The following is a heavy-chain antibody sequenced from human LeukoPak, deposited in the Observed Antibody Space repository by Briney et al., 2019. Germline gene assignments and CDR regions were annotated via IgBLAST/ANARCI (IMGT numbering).Heavy chain of an antibody. D-gene: IGHD3-3*01. CDR2: IKQDGSEK. CDR3: ARDRADFWSGPNDAFDI. Sequence: PGGSLRLSCAASGFGFSTYSMTWVRQAPGKGLEWVANIKQDGSEKYYVDSVKGRFTISRDNAKNSLFLQMNSLRAEDTAVYYCARDRADFWSGPNDAFDIWGQGTMVTVSS. V-gene: IGHV3-7*01. J-gene: IGHJ3*02. CDR1: GFGFSTYS.